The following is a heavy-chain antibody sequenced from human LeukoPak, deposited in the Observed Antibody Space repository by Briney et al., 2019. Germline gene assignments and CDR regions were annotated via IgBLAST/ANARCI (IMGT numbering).Heavy chain of an antibody. Sequence: ASVKVSCKASGYTFTGYYMHWVRQAPGQGLEWMGRINPNSGGTNYAQKFQGRVTMTRDTSISTAYTELSRLRSDDTAVYYCARPFYGDYDNWFDPWGQGTLVTVSS. CDR3: ARPFYGDYDNWFDP. D-gene: IGHD4-17*01. CDR1: GYTFTGYY. V-gene: IGHV1-2*06. CDR2: INPNSGGT. J-gene: IGHJ5*02.